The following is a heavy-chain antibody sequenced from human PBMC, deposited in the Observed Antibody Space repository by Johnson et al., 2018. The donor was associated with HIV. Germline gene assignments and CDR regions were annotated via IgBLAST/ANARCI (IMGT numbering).Heavy chain of an antibody. J-gene: IGHJ3*02. Sequence: VQLVESGGGLVKPGGSLRLSCVASGFTFSNAWMSWVRQAPGKGLEWVGRIKSKTDGGTTDYAAPVKGRFTISRDDSKNTLYRQMNSLRAEDTAVYYCAREVERGLGFEIGGQGTMVTVSS. D-gene: IGHD5-24*01. CDR2: IKSKTDGGTT. V-gene: IGHV3-15*01. CDR1: GFTFSNAW. CDR3: AREVERGLGFEI.